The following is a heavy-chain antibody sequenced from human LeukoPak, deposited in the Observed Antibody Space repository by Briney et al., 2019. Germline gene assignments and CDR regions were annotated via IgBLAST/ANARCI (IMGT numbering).Heavy chain of an antibody. Sequence: GGSLRLSCAASGFTFSNYGMHWVRQAPGKGLEWVAFIRSDGSTKYYADSVKGRFTISRDNSKDTLCLQMNGLRAEDTAVYYCAKARIVVVVAAPFDYWGQGTLVTVSS. J-gene: IGHJ4*02. CDR1: GFTFSNYG. CDR2: IRSDGSTK. CDR3: AKARIVVVVAAPFDY. D-gene: IGHD2-15*01. V-gene: IGHV3-30*02.